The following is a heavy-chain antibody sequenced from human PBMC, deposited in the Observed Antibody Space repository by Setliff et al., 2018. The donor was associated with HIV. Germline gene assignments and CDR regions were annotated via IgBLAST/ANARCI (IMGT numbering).Heavy chain of an antibody. CDR2: INPSGGST. Sequence: ASVKVSCKASGYTFTNYHIHWVRQAPGQGLEWMGIINPSGGSTSYAQKFQGRVTMTRDTSTSTVYIELSSLRSEDTAVYYCARGDGGVDYWGQGTLVTVSS. J-gene: IGHJ4*02. CDR1: GYTFTNYH. CDR3: ARGDGGVDY. D-gene: IGHD3-10*01. V-gene: IGHV1-46*01.